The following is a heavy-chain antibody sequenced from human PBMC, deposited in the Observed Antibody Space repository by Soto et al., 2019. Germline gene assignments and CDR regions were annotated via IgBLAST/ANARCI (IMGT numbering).Heavy chain of an antibody. Sequence: QVQLVQSGAEVKKPGASVKVSCKASGYTFTSYYMHWVRQAPGQGLEWMGIINPSGGSTSYAPKFPGRLTMTRDTTSSTAYMGMSNLRSEVSRVYYCARGRSGICGEASWFDPWRQGPLVTVPS. D-gene: IGHD3-3*02. V-gene: IGHV1-46*01. CDR2: INPSGGST. CDR1: GYTFTSYY. CDR3: ARGRSGICGEASWFDP. J-gene: IGHJ5*02.